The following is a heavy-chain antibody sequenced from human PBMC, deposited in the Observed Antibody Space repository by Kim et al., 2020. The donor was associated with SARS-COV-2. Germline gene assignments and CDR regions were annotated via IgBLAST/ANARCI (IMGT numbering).Heavy chain of an antibody. J-gene: IGHJ6*02. Sequence: GGSLRLSCAASGFTFSSYSMNWVRQAPGKGLEWVSSISSSSSYIYYADSVKGRFTISRDNAKNSLYLQMNSLRAEDTAVYYCARGITIFGVVMYYYYGMDVWGQGTTVTVSS. CDR1: GFTFSSYS. CDR3: ARGITIFGVVMYYYYGMDV. CDR2: ISSSSSYI. V-gene: IGHV3-21*01. D-gene: IGHD3-3*01.